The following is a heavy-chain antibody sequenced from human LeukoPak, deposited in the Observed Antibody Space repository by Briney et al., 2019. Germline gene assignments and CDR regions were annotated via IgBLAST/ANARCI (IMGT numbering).Heavy chain of an antibody. Sequence: ASVKVSCKVSGFTLADLSMHWVRQAPGKGLEWVGGFDRKNGDTVYAQRFRGRVTLTEDTSTGTAYMDLSSLSADDTAVYYCATGVFCATTTCPGYQHYYYFMDVWGKGTTVTVSS. CDR1: GFTLADLS. J-gene: IGHJ6*03. V-gene: IGHV1-24*01. D-gene: IGHD2-2*01. CDR2: FDRKNGDT. CDR3: ATGVFCATTTCPGYQHYYYFMDV.